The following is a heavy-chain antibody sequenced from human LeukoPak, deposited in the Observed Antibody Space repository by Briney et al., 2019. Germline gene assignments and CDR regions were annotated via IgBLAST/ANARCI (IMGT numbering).Heavy chain of an antibody. J-gene: IGHJ4*02. CDR3: ASFRDGYNKTDY. Sequence: ASETLSLTCTVSGGSISSYYWSWIRQPSGKGLEWIGYIYYSGSTNYNPSLKSRVTISVDTSKNQFSLKLSFVTAADTAVYYCASFRDGYNKTDYWGQGTLVTVSS. CDR1: GGSISSYY. V-gene: IGHV4-59*01. CDR2: IYYSGST. D-gene: IGHD5-24*01.